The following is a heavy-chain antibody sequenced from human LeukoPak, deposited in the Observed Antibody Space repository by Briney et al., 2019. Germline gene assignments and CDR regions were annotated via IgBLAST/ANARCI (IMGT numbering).Heavy chain of an antibody. CDR1: GFTFSSYN. J-gene: IGHJ4*02. Sequence: GGSLRLSCAASGFTFSSYNMYWVRQAPGKGLEWVSSISGGSDYIYYADPVKGRFTISRDNAKNSLHLQMNSLRAEDTAVYYCARVGSGWYWDYWGQGTLVTVSS. CDR2: ISGGSDYI. V-gene: IGHV3-21*01. CDR3: ARVGSGWYWDY. D-gene: IGHD6-19*01.